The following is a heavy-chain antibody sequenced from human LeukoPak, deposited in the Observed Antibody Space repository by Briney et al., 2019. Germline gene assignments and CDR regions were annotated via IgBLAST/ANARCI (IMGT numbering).Heavy chain of an antibody. V-gene: IGHV4-39*07. J-gene: IGHJ4*02. Sequence: PSETLSLTCTVSGGSIRSSYYYWGWIRQPPGKGLEWIGSIYDSGSTYYNPSLKSRVTISVDTSKNQLSLKLSSVTAADTAVYYCASLYYYDSSGYSKYYFDYWGQGTLVTVSS. CDR1: GGSIRSSYYY. CDR2: IYDSGST. D-gene: IGHD3-22*01. CDR3: ASLYYYDSSGYSKYYFDY.